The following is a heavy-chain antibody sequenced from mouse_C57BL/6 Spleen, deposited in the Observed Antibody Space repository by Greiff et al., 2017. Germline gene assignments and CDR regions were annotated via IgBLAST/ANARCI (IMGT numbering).Heavy chain of an antibody. CDR2: IHPNSGST. CDR1: GSTFTSYW. J-gene: IGHJ4*01. V-gene: IGHV1-64*01. D-gene: IGHD2-5*01. CDR3: ARWAYYSKTGAMDY. Sequence: QVQLQQPGAELVKPGASVKLSCTASGSTFTSYWMHWVKQRPGQGLEWIGMIHPNSGSTNYNEKFKSKATLTVDKSSSTAYMQLSSLTSEDSAVYYCARWAYYSKTGAMDYWGQGTSVTVSS.